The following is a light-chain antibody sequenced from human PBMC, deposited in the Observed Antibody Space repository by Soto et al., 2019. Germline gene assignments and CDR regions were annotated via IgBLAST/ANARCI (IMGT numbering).Light chain of an antibody. J-gene: IGKJ1*01. V-gene: IGKV3-15*01. CDR1: QSVSGY. CDR2: RIF. Sequence: EIVLTQSPGTLSLSPGEIATLSFSASQSVSGYLDWFHQKPGQAPRLVLLRIFTRAIGVPARFSGSGSETEFTLTISGLQSEDSGVYYCLQHYSWPWTFGQGTKVDIK. CDR3: LQHYSWPWT.